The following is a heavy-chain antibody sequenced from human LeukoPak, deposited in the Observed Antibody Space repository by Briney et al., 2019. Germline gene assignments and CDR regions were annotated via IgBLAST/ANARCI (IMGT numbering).Heavy chain of an antibody. V-gene: IGHV3-23*01. J-gene: IGHJ4*02. CDR1: GFTFSSYA. D-gene: IGHD5-18*01. CDR2: ISGSGGST. Sequence: GGSLRLSCAASGFTFSSYAMSWVRQAPGKGLEWASAISGSGGSTYYADSVKGRFTISRDNSKNTLYLQMNSLRAEDTAVYYCAKVSIQLWLRRGYFDYWGQGTLVTVSS. CDR3: AKVSIQLWLRRGYFDY.